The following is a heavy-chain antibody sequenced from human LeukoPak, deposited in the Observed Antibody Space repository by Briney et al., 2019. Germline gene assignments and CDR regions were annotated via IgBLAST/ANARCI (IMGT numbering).Heavy chain of an antibody. CDR2: ISGSGGST. Sequence: AGGSLRLSCAASGFTFSDYYMSWIRQAPGKELEWVSAISGSGGSTYYADSVKGRFTISRDNSKNTLYLQMNSLRAEDTAVYYCAKDFGWNVGATTIDYWGQGTLVTVSS. CDR1: GFTFSDYY. D-gene: IGHD1-26*01. CDR3: AKDFGWNVGATTIDY. J-gene: IGHJ4*02. V-gene: IGHV3-23*01.